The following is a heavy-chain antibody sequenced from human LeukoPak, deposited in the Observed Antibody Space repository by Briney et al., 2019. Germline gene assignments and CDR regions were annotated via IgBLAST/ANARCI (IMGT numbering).Heavy chain of an antibody. D-gene: IGHD3-10*01. V-gene: IGHV4-61*02. Sequence: SQTLSLTCTVSNGSISSDTYFWSWIRQPPGKGLEWIGRIYTSGSTNYNPSLKSRVTISVDTSKNQFSLKLSSVTAADTAVYYCARDSGYGSGSYAWKYYYYMDVWGKGTTVTISS. CDR2: IYTSGST. CDR1: NGSISSDTYF. CDR3: ARDSGYGSGSYAWKYYYYMDV. J-gene: IGHJ6*03.